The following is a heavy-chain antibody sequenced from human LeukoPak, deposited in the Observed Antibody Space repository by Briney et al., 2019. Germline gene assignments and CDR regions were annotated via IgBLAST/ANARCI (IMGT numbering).Heavy chain of an antibody. Sequence: GASVKVSCKASGYTFTRYGISWVRQAPGQGLEWMRWISAYNGNTNYAQKLQGRVTMTTDTSTSTAYMELRSLRSDDTAVYYCARDGYDFWSGYYTFDYWGQGTLVTVSS. CDR3: ARDGYDFWSGYYTFDY. J-gene: IGHJ4*02. CDR1: GYTFTRYG. CDR2: ISAYNGNT. D-gene: IGHD3-3*01. V-gene: IGHV1-18*01.